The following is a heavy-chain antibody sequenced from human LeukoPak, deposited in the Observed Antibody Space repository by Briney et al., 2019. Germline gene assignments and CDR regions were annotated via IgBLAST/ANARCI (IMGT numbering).Heavy chain of an antibody. CDR1: GGSFSGYY. Sequence: PSETLSLTCAVYGGSFSGYYWSWIRQPPGKGLEWIGEINHSGSTNYNPSLKSRVTISVDTSKNQFSLKLSSVTAADTAVYYCARGRWYCSSTSCYATNYYYYYMDVWGNGTTVTVSS. V-gene: IGHV4-34*01. J-gene: IGHJ6*03. CDR3: ARGRWYCSSTSCYATNYYYYYMDV. CDR2: INHSGST. D-gene: IGHD2-2*01.